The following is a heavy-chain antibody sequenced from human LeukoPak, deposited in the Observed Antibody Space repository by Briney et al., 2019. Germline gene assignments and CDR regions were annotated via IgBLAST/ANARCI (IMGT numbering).Heavy chain of an antibody. J-gene: IGHJ4*02. Sequence: PGGPLRLSCAASGFTFSSYGMSWVRQAPGKGLEWVSAISGSGGSTYYADSVKGRFTISRDNSKNTLYLQMNSLRAEDTAVYYCAKAYYYGSGSYSAYYFDYWGQGTLVTVSS. CDR1: GFTFSSYG. D-gene: IGHD3-10*01. CDR2: ISGSGGST. V-gene: IGHV3-23*01. CDR3: AKAYYYGSGSYSAYYFDY.